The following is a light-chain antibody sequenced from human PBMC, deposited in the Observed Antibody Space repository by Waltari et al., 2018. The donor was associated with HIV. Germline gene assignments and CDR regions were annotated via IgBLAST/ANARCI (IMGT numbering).Light chain of an antibody. CDR1: QSVLYSSNNKNY. CDR2: WAS. V-gene: IGKV4-1*01. CDR3: QQYYSAPFT. J-gene: IGKJ3*01. Sequence: DIVMTQSPDSLAVSLGERATINCKSSQSVLYSSNNKNYLAWYQQKAGQPPKLLIYWASTRESGVPDRCSGRGSGTDFTLTISSLQAEDVAVYYCQQYYSAPFTFGPGTKVDIK.